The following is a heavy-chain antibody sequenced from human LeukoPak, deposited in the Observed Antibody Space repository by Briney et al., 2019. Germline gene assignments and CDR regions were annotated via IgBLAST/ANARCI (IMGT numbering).Heavy chain of an antibody. V-gene: IGHV5-51*01. Sequence: GESLKISCKGSGYSFTSYWIGWVRQMPGKGLEWMGIIYPGDSDTRYSPSFQGQVTISADKSICTAYLQWSSLKVSDTAMYYCARQIAAAGNNFDYWGQGTLVTVSS. CDR2: IYPGDSDT. D-gene: IGHD6-13*01. J-gene: IGHJ4*02. CDR1: GYSFTSYW. CDR3: ARQIAAAGNNFDY.